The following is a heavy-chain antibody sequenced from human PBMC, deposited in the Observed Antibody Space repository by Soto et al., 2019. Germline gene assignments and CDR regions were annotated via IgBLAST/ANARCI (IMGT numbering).Heavy chain of an antibody. CDR1: GGSFSGYY. CDR3: ARAAYYYDFWSGYSACWFDP. J-gene: IGHJ5*02. D-gene: IGHD3-3*01. CDR2: INHSGST. Sequence: SETLSLTCAVYGGSFSGYYWSWIRQPPGKGLEWIGEINHSGSTNYNPSLKSRVTISVDTSKNQFSLKLSSVTAADTAVYYCARAAYYYDFWSGYSACWFDPWGQGTLVTVSS. V-gene: IGHV4-34*01.